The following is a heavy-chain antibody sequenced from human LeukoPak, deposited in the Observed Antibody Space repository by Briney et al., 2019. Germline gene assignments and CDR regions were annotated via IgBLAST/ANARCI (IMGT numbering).Heavy chain of an antibody. J-gene: IGHJ6*04. CDR3: AHALYYDFWSGYPPLDV. CDR2: IYWNDDK. Sequence: GLNWVRQPPGKALEWVALIYWNDDKRYSPSLKRRLTITKDTSKDQVVLTMTNMDPVDTATYFCAHALYYDFWSGYPPLDVWGKGTTVTVSS. CDR1: G. D-gene: IGHD3-3*01. V-gene: IGHV2-5*01.